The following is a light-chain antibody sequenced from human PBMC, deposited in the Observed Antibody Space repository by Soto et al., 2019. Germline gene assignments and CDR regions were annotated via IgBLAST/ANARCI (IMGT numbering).Light chain of an antibody. CDR2: DAS. CDR3: QHYDSFWS. Sequence: QMTQSPSTLSASIGDRVTITCGASQSVDSRLAWYQQKPGKAPKLLVYDASTLETGVPSRFSGSGSGAEFTLTITGLQPEDIATYSCQHYDSFWSFGQGTKV. V-gene: IGKV1-5*01. J-gene: IGKJ1*01. CDR1: QSVDSR.